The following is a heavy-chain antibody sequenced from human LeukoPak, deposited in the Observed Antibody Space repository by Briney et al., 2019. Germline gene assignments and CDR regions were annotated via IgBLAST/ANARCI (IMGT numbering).Heavy chain of an antibody. D-gene: IGHD2-2*01. J-gene: IGHJ4*02. CDR3: AKVVSRYCSSTSCPEDY. CDR2: ISYDGSNK. Sequence: GRSLRLSCAASGFTFSSYGMHWVRQAPGKGLEWVAVISYDGSNKYYADSVKGRFTISRDNSKNTLYLQMNSLGAEDTAVYYCAKVVSRYCSSTSCPEDYWGQGTLVTVSS. CDR1: GFTFSSYG. V-gene: IGHV3-30*18.